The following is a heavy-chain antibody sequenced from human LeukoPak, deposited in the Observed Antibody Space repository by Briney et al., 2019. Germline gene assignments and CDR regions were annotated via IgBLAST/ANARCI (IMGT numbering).Heavy chain of an antibody. CDR1: GFDFTTHS. D-gene: IGHD6-13*01. Sequence: LTGGSLRLSCAVSGFDFTTHSMNWVRQAPGKGLEWLAYISRSSSSIYYRDSVKGRFTISRDNSKNTLYLQMNSLRAEDTAVYYCACRIAAADFDYWGQGTLVTVSS. V-gene: IGHV3-48*01. CDR3: ACRIAAADFDY. J-gene: IGHJ4*02. CDR2: ISRSSSSI.